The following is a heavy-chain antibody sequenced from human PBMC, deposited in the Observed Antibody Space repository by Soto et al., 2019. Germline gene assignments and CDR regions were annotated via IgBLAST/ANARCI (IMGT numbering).Heavy chain of an antibody. CDR3: ARDVDILLAFDI. Sequence: PSETLSLTCTVSGGSISSSSYYWGWIRQPPGKGLEWIGNIYYSGSTYYNPSLKSRVTISVDTSKNQFSLKLSSVTAADTAVYYCARDVDILLAFDIWGQGTMVTVSS. J-gene: IGHJ3*02. D-gene: IGHD3-9*01. V-gene: IGHV4-39*07. CDR1: GGSISSSSYY. CDR2: IYYSGST.